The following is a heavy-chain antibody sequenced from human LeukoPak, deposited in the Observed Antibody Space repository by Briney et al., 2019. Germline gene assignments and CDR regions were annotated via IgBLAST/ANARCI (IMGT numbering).Heavy chain of an antibody. CDR1: GYTFTGYY. Sequence: ASVKVSCKASGYTFTGYYMHWVRQAPGQGLEWMGWINPNSGGTNYAQKFQGRVTMTRDTSISTAYMELSRLRSDDTAAYYCARDKTNKKGSGWGKGYYGMDVWGQGTTVTVSS. CDR2: INPNSGGT. D-gene: IGHD6-19*01. J-gene: IGHJ6*02. CDR3: ARDKTNKKGSGWGKGYYGMDV. V-gene: IGHV1-2*02.